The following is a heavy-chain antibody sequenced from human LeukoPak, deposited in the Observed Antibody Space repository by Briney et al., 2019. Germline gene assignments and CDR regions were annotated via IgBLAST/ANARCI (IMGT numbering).Heavy chain of an antibody. CDR2: ISGSGGST. D-gene: IGHD2-2*01. CDR3: AKDGYCSSTSCLDKFDY. J-gene: IGHJ4*02. CDR1: AFTFSSYA. V-gene: IGHV3-23*01. Sequence: GGSLRLSCAASAFTFSSYAMSWVRQAPGKGLEWVSAISGSGGSTYYADSVKGRFTISRDNSKNTLYLQMNSLRAEDTAVYYCAKDGYCSSTSCLDKFDYWGQGTLVTVSS.